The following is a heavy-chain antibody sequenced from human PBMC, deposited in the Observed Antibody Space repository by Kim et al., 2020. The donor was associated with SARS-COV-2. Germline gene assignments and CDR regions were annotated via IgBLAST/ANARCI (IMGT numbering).Heavy chain of an antibody. J-gene: IGHJ4*02. CDR3: AITAAADDYFDY. V-gene: IGHV5-51*01. D-gene: IGHD6-13*01. Sequence: RYSPSFQGQVTISADKSISAAYLQWSSLKASDTAMYYCAITAAADDYFDYWGQGTLVTVSS.